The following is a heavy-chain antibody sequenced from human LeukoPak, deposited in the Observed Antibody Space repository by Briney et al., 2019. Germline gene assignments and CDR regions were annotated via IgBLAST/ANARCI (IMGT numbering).Heavy chain of an antibody. CDR1: GYTFTSYG. J-gene: IGHJ5*02. CDR2: ISAYNGNT. CDR3: ARGDSIGYCSSTSCYTAWFDP. V-gene: IGHV1-18*01. D-gene: IGHD2-2*02. Sequence: APVKVSCKASGYTFTSYGISWVRQAPGQGLEWMGWISAYNGNTNYAQKLQGRVTMTTDTSTSTAYMELRSLRSDDTAVYYCARGDSIGYCSSTSCYTAWFDPWGQGTLVTVSS.